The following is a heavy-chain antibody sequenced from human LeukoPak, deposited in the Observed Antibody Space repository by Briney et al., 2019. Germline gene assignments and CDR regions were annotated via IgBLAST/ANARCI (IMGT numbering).Heavy chain of an antibody. V-gene: IGHV1-2*02. CDR3: ARDYGGDYNWFDP. CDR1: GYTFTGYY. CDR2: INPNSGGT. Sequence: ASVTVSCKASGYTFTGYYMHWVRQAPGQGLEWMGWINPNSGGTNYAQKFQGRVTMTRDTSISTAYMELSRLRSDDTAVYYCARDYGGDYNWFDPWGQGTLVTVSS. J-gene: IGHJ5*02. D-gene: IGHD4-23*01.